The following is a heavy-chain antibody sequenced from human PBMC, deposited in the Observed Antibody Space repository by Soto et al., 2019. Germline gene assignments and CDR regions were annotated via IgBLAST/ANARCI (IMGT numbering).Heavy chain of an antibody. CDR1: GFTFSSYG. J-gene: IGHJ4*02. D-gene: IGHD6-6*01. CDR3: AKDQGSIAARNFDY. CDR2: ISYDGSNK. V-gene: IGHV3-30*18. Sequence: PGGSLRLSCVASGFTFSSYGMHWVRQAPGKGLEWVAVISYDGSNKYYADSVKGRFTISRDNSKNTLYLQMNSLRAEDTAVYYCAKDQGSIAARNFDYWGQGTLVTVSS.